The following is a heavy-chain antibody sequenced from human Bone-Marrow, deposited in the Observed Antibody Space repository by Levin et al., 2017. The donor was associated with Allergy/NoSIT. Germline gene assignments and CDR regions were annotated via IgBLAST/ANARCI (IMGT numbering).Heavy chain of an antibody. D-gene: IGHD3-3*01. Sequence: GGSLRLSCAASGFTFSNAWMSWVRQAPGKGLEWVGRIKSKTDGGTTDYAAPVKGRFTISRDDSKNTLYLQMNSLKTEDTAVYYCTTELILEWLLSPIDYWGQGTLVTVSS. CDR2: IKSKTDGGTT. V-gene: IGHV3-15*01. J-gene: IGHJ4*02. CDR3: TTELILEWLLSPIDY. CDR1: GFTFSNAW.